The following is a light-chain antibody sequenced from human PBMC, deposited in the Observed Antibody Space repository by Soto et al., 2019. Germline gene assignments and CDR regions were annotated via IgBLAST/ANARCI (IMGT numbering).Light chain of an antibody. J-gene: IGLJ1*01. CDR1: GGDVGGYNY. Sequence: QSALTQPPSASGSPGQSVTIYCTGTGGDVGGYNYVSWYQQHPGKVPRLIIYDVNKRPSGVPDRFSGSKSDNTASLTVSGLQAEDEADYYCSSYAGFNNYVFGTGTKVTVL. V-gene: IGLV2-8*01. CDR2: DVN. CDR3: SSYAGFNNYV.